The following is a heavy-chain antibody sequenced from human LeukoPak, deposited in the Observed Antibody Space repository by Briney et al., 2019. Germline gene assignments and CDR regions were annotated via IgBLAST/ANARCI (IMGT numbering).Heavy chain of an antibody. V-gene: IGHV3-48*04. CDR2: ISSSSITI. Sequence: PGGSLRLSCAASGFIFSSYSLNWVRQAPGKGLEWVSFISSSSITIYYADSVKGRFTISRDNAEKSLYLQMNSLRAEDTAVYYCARDRGGSYSAIDYWGQGTLVTVSS. D-gene: IGHD2-15*01. CDR1: GFIFSSYS. J-gene: IGHJ4*02. CDR3: ARDRGGSYSAIDY.